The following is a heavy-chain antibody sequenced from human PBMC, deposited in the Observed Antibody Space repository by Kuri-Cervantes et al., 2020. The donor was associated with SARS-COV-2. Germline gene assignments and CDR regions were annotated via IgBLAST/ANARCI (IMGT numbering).Heavy chain of an antibody. CDR3: ARGGATIFVERGGLDY. D-gene: IGHD3-3*01. Sequence: GGSLRLSCAASGFTFSSYSMNWVRQAPGKGLEWVSSISSSSSYIYYADSVKGRFTISRDNAKNSLYLQVNSLRAEDTAVYYCARGGATIFVERGGLDYWGQGTLVTVSS. CDR1: GFTFSSYS. J-gene: IGHJ4*02. CDR2: ISSSSSYI. V-gene: IGHV3-21*01.